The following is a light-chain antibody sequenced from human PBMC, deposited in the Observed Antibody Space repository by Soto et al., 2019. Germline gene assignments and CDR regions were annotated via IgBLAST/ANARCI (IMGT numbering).Light chain of an antibody. CDR2: KAS. CDR3: QQYSSYSYT. J-gene: IGKJ2*01. V-gene: IGKV1-5*03. Sequence: DIQMTQSPSTLSVSVGDRVTITCRASQSISNWLAWYQQKPGKAPKLLIYKASSLQSGVPSRFSGSGSGTEFTLTISSRQPDDFAAYYCQQYSSYSYTFGQGTKLEIK. CDR1: QSISNW.